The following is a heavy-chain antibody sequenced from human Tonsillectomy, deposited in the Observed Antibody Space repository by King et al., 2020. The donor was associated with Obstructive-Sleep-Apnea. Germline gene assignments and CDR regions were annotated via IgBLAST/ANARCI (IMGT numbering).Heavy chain of an antibody. CDR1: GDSVSSNSAA. J-gene: IGHJ6*02. D-gene: IGHD5-18*01. CDR2: TYYRSKWYN. CDR3: ARKPTAMAPYYYYYGMDV. V-gene: IGHV6-1*01. Sequence: VQLQQSGPGLVKPSQTLSLTCAITGDSVSSNSAAWNWIRQSPSRGLEWLGRTYYRSKWYNDDAVSVKSRITINPDTSKNQFSLQLNSVTPEDTAVYYCARKPTAMAPYYYYYGMDVWGQGTTVTVSS.